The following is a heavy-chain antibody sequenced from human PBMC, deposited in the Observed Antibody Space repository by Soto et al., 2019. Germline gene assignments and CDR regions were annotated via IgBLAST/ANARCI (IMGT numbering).Heavy chain of an antibody. CDR1: AYSFTTYH. CDR3: ARGDIVLVPASEGNWFDP. J-gene: IGHJ5*02. D-gene: IGHD2-2*01. CDR2: INPDAGAT. Sequence: QVQLVQSGAEVKKPGASVTVSCKASAYSFTTYHIHWVRQAPGQGLEWMGLINPDAGATNCAQRVQGRRRLPRETSTSTVYMELRSLTFDDTAVYSCARGDIVLVPASEGNWFDPWGQGTLVTVSS. V-gene: IGHV1-46*01.